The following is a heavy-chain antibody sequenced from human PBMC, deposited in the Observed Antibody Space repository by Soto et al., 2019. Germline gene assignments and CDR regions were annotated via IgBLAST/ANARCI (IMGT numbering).Heavy chain of an antibody. V-gene: IGHV4-59*13. CDR3: VFQRCGDYRDIFSP. CDR1: DGCSGRYY. D-gene: IGHD4-17*01. J-gene: IGHJ5*02. CDR2: IYYSGST. Sequence: SETLSLACAVSDGCSGRYYWTWSRHPPGKKLEWIGYIYYSGSTNYNPSLKSRVTISVDTSKNQFSVKLYPLTTADTALYYCVFQRCGDYRDIFSPWAQGTLDTGSS.